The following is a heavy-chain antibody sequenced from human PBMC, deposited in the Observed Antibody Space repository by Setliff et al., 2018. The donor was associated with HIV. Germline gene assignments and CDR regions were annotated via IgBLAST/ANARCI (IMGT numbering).Heavy chain of an antibody. CDR2: IWYDGGRK. Sequence: LRLSCEGSGFTFSVYGMHWVRQAPGKGLEWVAVIWYDGGRKHYADSVKGRFTISRDDSNNTLYLQLNSLRAEDTAIYYCARGQFRLRPDSLDLWGQGTLVTVSS. V-gene: IGHV3-33*01. CDR1: GFTFSVYG. D-gene: IGHD2-21*01. J-gene: IGHJ3*01. CDR3: ARGQFRLRPDSLDL.